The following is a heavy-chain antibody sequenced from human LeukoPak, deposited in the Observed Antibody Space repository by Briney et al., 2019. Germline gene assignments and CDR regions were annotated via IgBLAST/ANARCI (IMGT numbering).Heavy chain of an antibody. D-gene: IGHD6-13*01. CDR3: AREGIAAAGDY. V-gene: IGHV3-7*04. CDR1: GFTFSSYW. CDR2: IKQDGSEK. J-gene: IGHJ4*02. Sequence: GRSLRLSCAASGFTFSSYWMSWVRQAPGKGLEWVANIKQDGSEKNYVDSVKGRFTISRDNAKNSLYLQMNSLRAEDTAVYYCAREGIAAAGDYWGQGTLVTVSS.